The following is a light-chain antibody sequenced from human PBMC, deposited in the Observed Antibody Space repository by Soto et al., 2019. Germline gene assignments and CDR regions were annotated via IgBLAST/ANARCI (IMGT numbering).Light chain of an antibody. CDR1: QSISRS. J-gene: IGKJ1*01. CDR3: QQYNSYSRT. CDR2: KAS. Sequence: DIQMTQSPSTLSASVGDRVSITCRASQSISRSLAWYQQKSGKAPKLLIYKASSLESGVPSRFSGSGSGTEFTLTISSLQPDDFATYYCQQYNSYSRTFGQGTKVDIK. V-gene: IGKV1-5*03.